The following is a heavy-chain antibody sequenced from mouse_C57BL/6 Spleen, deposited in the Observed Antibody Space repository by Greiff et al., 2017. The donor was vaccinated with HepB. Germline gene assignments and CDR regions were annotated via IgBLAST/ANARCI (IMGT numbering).Heavy chain of an antibody. Sequence: QVQLKESGAELVRPGASVKLSCKASGYTFTDYYINWVKQRPGQGLEWIARIYPGSGNTYYNEKFKGKATLTAEKSSSTAYMQLSSLTSEDSAVYFCARTDRSVFDYWGQGTTLTVSS. CDR3: ARTDRSVFDY. CDR1: GYTFTDYY. CDR2: IYPGSGNT. J-gene: IGHJ2*01. D-gene: IGHD3-2*01. V-gene: IGHV1-76*01.